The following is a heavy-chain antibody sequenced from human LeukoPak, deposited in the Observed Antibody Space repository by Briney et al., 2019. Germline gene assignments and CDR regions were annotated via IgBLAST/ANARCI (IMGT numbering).Heavy chain of an antibody. CDR3: ARHSPDYSDYPGSWFDP. D-gene: IGHD4-11*01. CDR2: IYYSGST. V-gene: IGHV4-39*01. Sequence: SETLSLTCTVSGGSISSSSYYWGWIRQPPGKGLEWIGSIYYSGSTYYNPSLKSRVTISVDTSKNQFSLKLSSVTAADTAVYYCARHSPDYSDYPGSWFDPWGQGTLVTVSS. CDR1: GGSISSSSYY. J-gene: IGHJ5*02.